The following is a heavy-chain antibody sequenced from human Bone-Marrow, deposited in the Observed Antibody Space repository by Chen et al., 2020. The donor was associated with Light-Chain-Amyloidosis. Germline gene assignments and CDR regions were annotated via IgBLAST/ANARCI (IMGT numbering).Heavy chain of an antibody. V-gene: IGHV1-8*01. D-gene: IGHD3-22*01. CDR3: ARTGTSGYFYYR. Sequence: QVQLVQSGAEVRQPGASVKVSCKAPGYTFTSFDINWVRQAPGQGLEWVGWMNPNNGATNYAQKFQGRVTMTRNTCISTAYLELSSMRSEDRAMYYCARTGTSGYFYYRWGQGTLVTASS. CDR2: MNPNNGAT. J-gene: IGHJ4*02. CDR1: GYTFTSFD.